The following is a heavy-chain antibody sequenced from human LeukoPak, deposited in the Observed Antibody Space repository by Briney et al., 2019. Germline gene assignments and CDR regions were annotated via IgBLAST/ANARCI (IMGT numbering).Heavy chain of an antibody. CDR3: ANSDTVLGN. D-gene: IGHD5-18*01. J-gene: IGHJ4*02. Sequence: GGSLRLSCAASGFTFNGYWMHWVRQAPGKGLVWVSRIDSNGSSTTYADSVKGRFTISRDNAKNTLYLQMNSLRAEDTAVYYCANSDTVLGNWGQGTLVTVSS. CDR2: IDSNGSST. CDR1: GFTFNGYW. V-gene: IGHV3-74*01.